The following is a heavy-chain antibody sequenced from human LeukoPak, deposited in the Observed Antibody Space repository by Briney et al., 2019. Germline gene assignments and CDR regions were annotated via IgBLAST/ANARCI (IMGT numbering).Heavy chain of an antibody. V-gene: IGHV4-39*01. CDR3: ARRRETTVTNNWFDP. J-gene: IGHJ5*02. Sequence: SETLSLTCTVPGGSISSSSYYLGWIRQPPGKGLEWIGSIYYSGSTYYNPSLKSRVTISVDTSKNQFSLKLSSVTAADTAVYYCARRRETTVTNNWFDPWGQGTLVTVSS. CDR1: GGSISSSSYY. D-gene: IGHD4-17*01. CDR2: IYYSGST.